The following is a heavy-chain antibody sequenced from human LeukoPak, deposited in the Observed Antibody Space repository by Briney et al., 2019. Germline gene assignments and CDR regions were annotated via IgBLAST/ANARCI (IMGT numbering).Heavy chain of an antibody. J-gene: IGHJ4*02. Sequence: PGGSLRLSCAASGFAFRTYAMHWVRQAPGKGLEWLAVITYDGKIQHYTDSVKGQFTVSRDNSKKTVYLQMISLRLEDTSFYYCARHERVGATYYLDASGQRTLVTVSS. D-gene: IGHD1-26*01. CDR2: ITYDGKIQ. CDR1: GFAFRTYA. V-gene: IGHV3-30*04. CDR3: ARHERVGATYYLDA.